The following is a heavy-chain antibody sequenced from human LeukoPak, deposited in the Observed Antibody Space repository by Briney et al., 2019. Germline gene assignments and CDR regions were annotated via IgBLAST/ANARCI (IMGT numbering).Heavy chain of an antibody. CDR3: ARRSPYCGRDCYVFDY. CDR1: DGSISSYY. D-gene: IGHD2-21*02. V-gene: IGHV4-59*08. J-gene: IGHJ4*02. Sequence: PSETLSLTCTVSDGSISSYYWSWIRQPPGKGLEWIGYISYSGYTNYNPSLKSRVTISPDTSKNRFSLDLSSVTAADTAVYYCARRSPYCGRDCYVFDYWGQGTLVTVSS. CDR2: ISYSGYT.